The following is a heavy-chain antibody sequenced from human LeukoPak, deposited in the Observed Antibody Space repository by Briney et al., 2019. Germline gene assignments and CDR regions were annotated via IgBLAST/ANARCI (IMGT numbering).Heavy chain of an antibody. CDR1: GFTFNSHD. V-gene: IGHV3-48*03. D-gene: IGHD3-22*01. J-gene: IGHJ4*02. CDR2: IGISDTAT. CDR3: AKIVTMIPYGYFDY. Sequence: PGGSLRLSCAVSGFTFNSHDMNWVRQAPGKGLEWISYIGISDTATLYADSVKGRFTISRDNAKNSLYLQMNSLRVEDTAVYYCAKIVTMIPYGYFDYWGQGTLVTVSS.